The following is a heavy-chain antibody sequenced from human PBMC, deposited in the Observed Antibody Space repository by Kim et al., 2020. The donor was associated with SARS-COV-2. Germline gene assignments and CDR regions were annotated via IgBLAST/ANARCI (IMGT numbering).Heavy chain of an antibody. D-gene: IGHD3-10*01. V-gene: IGHV3-64D*09. Sequence: VKGRFTISRDNSKNTLYLQMSSLRAEDTAVYYCVKDTGITMVRGVNWFDPWGQGTLVTVSS. J-gene: IGHJ5*02. CDR3: VKDTGITMVRGVNWFDP.